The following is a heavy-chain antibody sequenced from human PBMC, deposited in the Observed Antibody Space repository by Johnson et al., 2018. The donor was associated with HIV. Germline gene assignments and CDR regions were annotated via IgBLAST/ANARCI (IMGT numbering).Heavy chain of an antibody. CDR2: ISSDGSNT. Sequence: QVQLVESGGGVVQPGKSLRLSCAASGFTFSIYTMHWVRQAPGKGLEWVAVISSDGSNTYYVDSVKGRFTISRDSSKNTLYLQMNSLRADDTALYYCARGGAGIAAAEDAFDIWGQGTMVTVSS. D-gene: IGHD6-13*01. CDR3: ARGGAGIAAAEDAFDI. J-gene: IGHJ3*02. V-gene: IGHV3-30*04. CDR1: GFTFSIYT.